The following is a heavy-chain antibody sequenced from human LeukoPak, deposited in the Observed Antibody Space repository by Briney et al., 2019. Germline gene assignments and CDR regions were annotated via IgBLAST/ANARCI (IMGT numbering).Heavy chain of an antibody. CDR3: AKDPRSWYWVDY. J-gene: IGHJ4*02. Sequence: GGSLRLSCAASGFTFSSYSMNWVRQAPGKGLEWVSYISSSSSTIYYADSVKGRFTISRDNSKNTLYLQMNSLRAEDTAVYYCAKDPRSWYWVDYWGQGTLVTVFS. CDR2: ISSSSSTI. D-gene: IGHD6-13*01. V-gene: IGHV3-48*01. CDR1: GFTFSSYS.